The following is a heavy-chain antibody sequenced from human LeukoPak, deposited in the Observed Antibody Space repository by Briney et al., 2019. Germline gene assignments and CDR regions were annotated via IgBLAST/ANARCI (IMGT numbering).Heavy chain of an antibody. D-gene: IGHD1-26*01. J-gene: IGHJ3*02. CDR1: GYTFTGYY. V-gene: IGHV1-2*02. Sequence: ASVKVSCKASGYTFTGYYMHWVRQAPGQGLEWMGWINPNSGGTNYAQKFQGRVTMTTDTSTSTAYMELRSLRSDDTAVYCCAREEGVGGSYYHDAFDIWGQGTMVTVSS. CDR3: AREEGVGGSYYHDAFDI. CDR2: INPNSGGT.